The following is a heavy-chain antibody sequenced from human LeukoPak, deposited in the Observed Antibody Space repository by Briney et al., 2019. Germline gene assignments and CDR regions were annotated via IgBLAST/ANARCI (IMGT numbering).Heavy chain of an antibody. CDR1: GLTFSTSC. V-gene: IGHV3-21*06. CDR2: IGPTGFDR. J-gene: IGHJ3*02. D-gene: IGHD3-9*01. CDR3: AKDRFWLPDAFDI. Sequence: PGGSLRLSCTTSGLTFSTSCPNWVRQAPGKGLEWVASIGPTGFDRYHADSIKGRFTISRDNANNFLYLQMDSLRAEDTAVYYCAKDRFWLPDAFDIWGQGTMVTVSS.